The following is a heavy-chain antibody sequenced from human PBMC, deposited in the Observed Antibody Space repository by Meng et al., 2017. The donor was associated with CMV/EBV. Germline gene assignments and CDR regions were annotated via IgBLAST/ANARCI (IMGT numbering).Heavy chain of an antibody. CDR3: ARAPDPKPTTVTTSEYYFDY. D-gene: IGHD4-11*01. V-gene: IGHV4-34*01. CDR2: IYYSGST. CDR1: GGSFSGYY. J-gene: IGHJ4*02. Sequence: SQTLSLTGAVYGGSFSGYYWGWIRQPPGKGLEWIGSIYYSGSTYYNPSLKSRVTISVDTSKNQFSLKLSSVTAADTAVYYCARAPDPKPTTVTTSEYYFDYWGQGTLVTVSS.